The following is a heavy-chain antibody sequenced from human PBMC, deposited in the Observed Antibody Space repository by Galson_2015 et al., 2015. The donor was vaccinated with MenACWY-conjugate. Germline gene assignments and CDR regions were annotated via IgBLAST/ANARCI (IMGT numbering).Heavy chain of an antibody. CDR1: GFTLSDYA. D-gene: IGHD3-10*01. CDR2: ISYDGSNK. CDR3: ARGVVGIRGVIIPAAGFLPCDY. J-gene: IGHJ4*02. V-gene: IGHV3-30-3*01. Sequence: SLRLSCAASGFTLSDYAMRWVRQAPGKGLEWVALISYDGSNKYYADSVKGRFTITTDNSKNTLFLQMNSLRDEDTAVYYCARGVVGIRGVIIPAAGFLPCDYWGQGTQVTVSS.